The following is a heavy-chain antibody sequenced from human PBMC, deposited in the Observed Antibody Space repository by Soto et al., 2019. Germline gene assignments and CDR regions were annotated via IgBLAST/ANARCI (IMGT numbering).Heavy chain of an antibody. CDR3: ARYYCSGGSCYRYYYYGMDV. Sequence: GGSLRLSCAASGFAFSDYYMSWIRQAPGKGLEWVSYISSSSSYTNYADSVKGRFTISRDNAKNSLYLQMNSLRAEDTAVYYCARYYCSGGSCYRYYYYGMDVWGQGTTVTVSS. J-gene: IGHJ6*02. V-gene: IGHV3-11*03. D-gene: IGHD2-15*01. CDR2: ISSSSSYT. CDR1: GFAFSDYY.